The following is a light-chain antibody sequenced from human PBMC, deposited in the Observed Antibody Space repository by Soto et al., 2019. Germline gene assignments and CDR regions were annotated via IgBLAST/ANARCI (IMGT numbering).Light chain of an antibody. CDR1: QNIRGNE. CDR2: RGS. V-gene: IGKV3-20*01. CDR3: QDYGTSAPWT. Sequence: EVVLTQSPGTLSLSPGERATLSCRASQNIRGNELAWYQQKPGQAPRLLIYRGSSRATGIPDRFSGRGSGTDSTLTISRLEPEDFAVYYCQDYGTSAPWTFDQGTKVEIK. J-gene: IGKJ1*01.